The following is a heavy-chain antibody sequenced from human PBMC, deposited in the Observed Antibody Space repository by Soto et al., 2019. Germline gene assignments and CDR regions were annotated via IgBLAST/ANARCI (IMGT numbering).Heavy chain of an antibody. CDR2: IYPGDSDT. CDR1: GYSFTSYC. D-gene: IGHD3-22*01. Sequence: GESLKIACKGSGYSFTSYCIGWVLQMPGKGLEWMGIIYPGDSDTRYSPSFQGQVTISADKSISTAYLQWSSLKASDTAMYYCARRSYDSMRWFDPWGQGTLVTVSS. CDR3: ARRSYDSMRWFDP. J-gene: IGHJ5*02. V-gene: IGHV5-51*01.